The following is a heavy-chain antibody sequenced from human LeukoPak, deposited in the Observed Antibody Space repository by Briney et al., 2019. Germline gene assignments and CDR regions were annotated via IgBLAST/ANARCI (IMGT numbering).Heavy chain of an antibody. CDR2: ISSSSSYI. CDR1: GFSFSSYS. J-gene: IGHJ4*02. Sequence: GGSLRLSCAASGFSFSSYSMNWVRQAPGKGLEWVSFISSSSSYIYYADSVKGRFTISRDNAKNSLYLQMNSLRVEDTAVYYCARDSRYCSSSTCSRFDYWGQGTLVTVSS. V-gene: IGHV3-21*01. D-gene: IGHD2-2*01. CDR3: ARDSRYCSSSTCSRFDY.